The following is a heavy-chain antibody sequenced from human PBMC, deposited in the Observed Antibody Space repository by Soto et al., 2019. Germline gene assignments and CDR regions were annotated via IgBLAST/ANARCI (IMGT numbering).Heavy chain of an antibody. CDR2: IYHTGST. Sequence: QLQLQESGSGLVKPSETLSLTCSVSGGSIVSVGYSWNWIRQAPGEGLEWIGYIYHTGSTFYHPSLKSRGTISVDRSKNQFSLELISVTAADKGVYFCARVATTLTYAMDVWGPGTPVTVSS. D-gene: IGHD4-4*01. CDR1: GGSIVSVGYS. CDR3: ARVATTLTYAMDV. J-gene: IGHJ6*02. V-gene: IGHV4-30-2*01.